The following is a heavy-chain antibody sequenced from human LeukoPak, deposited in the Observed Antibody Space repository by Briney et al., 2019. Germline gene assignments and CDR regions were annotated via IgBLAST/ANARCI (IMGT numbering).Heavy chain of an antibody. CDR3: ARGRAFDY. Sequence: GSQRLSCAASGFTVSSNYMSWVRQAPGKGLEWVSVTYSGGSTYYADSVKGRFTISRDNSKNTLYLQMNSLRAEDTAVYYCARGRAFDYWGQGTLVTVSS. V-gene: IGHV3-53*01. CDR2: TYSGGST. J-gene: IGHJ4*02. CDR1: GFTVSSNY.